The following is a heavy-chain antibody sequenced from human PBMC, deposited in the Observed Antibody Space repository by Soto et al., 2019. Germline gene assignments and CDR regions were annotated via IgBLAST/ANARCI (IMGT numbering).Heavy chain of an antibody. Sequence: GGSLRLSCAASGFTFSSYSMNWVRQAPGKGLEWVSSISGSGNYTHYADFLRGRFTISRDNAKTSLYLQMNSPRAEDTAVYYCAREGINNYNEYYFDSWGQGTVVTVSS. CDR2: ISGSGNYT. CDR3: AREGINNYNEYYFDS. CDR1: GFTFSSYS. V-gene: IGHV3-21*01. D-gene: IGHD4-4*01. J-gene: IGHJ4*02.